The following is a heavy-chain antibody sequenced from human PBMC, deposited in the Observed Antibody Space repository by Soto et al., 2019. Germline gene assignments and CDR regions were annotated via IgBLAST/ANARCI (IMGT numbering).Heavy chain of an antibody. V-gene: IGHV5-10-1*01. CDR1: GCSCINVW. D-gene: IGHD3-3*01. CDR2: NDPSDSYT. J-gene: IGHJ6*02. Sequence: GEPKKNCNNGAGCSCINVWSSWVRQIPGNGLEWMGRNDPSDSYTDSSPSFQGHVTISADQSSRSAYLQWSSLKASDTAVYYCAKGFWSGRFYYGLDVWGQGTTVTVSS. CDR3: AKGFWSGRFYYGLDV.